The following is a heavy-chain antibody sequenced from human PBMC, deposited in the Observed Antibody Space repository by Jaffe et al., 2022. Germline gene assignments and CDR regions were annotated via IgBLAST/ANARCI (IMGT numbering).Heavy chain of an antibody. V-gene: IGHV1-2*06. Sequence: QVQLVQSGAEVKKPGASVKVSCKASGYTFTGYYMHWVRQAPGQGLEWMGRINPNSGGTNYAQKFQGRVTMTRDTSISTAYMELSRLRSDDTAVYYCAREVYCTGGVCPGYNWFDPWGQGTLVTVSS. CDR2: INPNSGGT. D-gene: IGHD2-8*02. CDR3: AREVYCTGGVCPGYNWFDP. J-gene: IGHJ5*02. CDR1: GYTFTGYY.